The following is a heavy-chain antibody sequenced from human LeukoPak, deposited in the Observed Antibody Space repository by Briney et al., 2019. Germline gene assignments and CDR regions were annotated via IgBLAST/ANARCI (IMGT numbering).Heavy chain of an antibody. V-gene: IGHV3-30*02. CDR3: AKATFTKWELMPFDY. CDR2: IRYDGSNT. J-gene: IGHJ4*02. Sequence: GGSLRLSCEASEFTFSSYGMHWVRQAPGKGLEWVAFIRYDGSNTYYADSVTGRFTISRDNSKNTLHLQMNSLRVEDTAVYYCAKATFTKWELMPFDYWGQGTLVTVSS. CDR1: EFTFSSYG. D-gene: IGHD1-26*01.